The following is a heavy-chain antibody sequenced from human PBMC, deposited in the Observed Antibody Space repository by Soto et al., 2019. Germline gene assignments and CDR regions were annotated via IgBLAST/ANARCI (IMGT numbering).Heavy chain of an antibody. J-gene: IGHJ4*02. CDR1: GFTFSSFG. D-gene: IGHD4-4*01. Sequence: AGGSLRLSCAASGFTFSSFGMNWVRQAPGKGLEWVSLISDSGGSTYHADSVKGRFTISRDNSKNTLYLQMNSLRAEDTAVYYCAKAATITTLYNLDFGGQGTLVTVSS. CDR3: AKAATITTLYNLDF. V-gene: IGHV3-23*01. CDR2: ISDSGGST.